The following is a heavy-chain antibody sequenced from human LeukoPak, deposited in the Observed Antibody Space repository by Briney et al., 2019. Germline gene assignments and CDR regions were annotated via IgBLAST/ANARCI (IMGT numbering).Heavy chain of an antibody. Sequence: SQTLSLTSTVSGGSISSSSCYWGWIRQPPGKGLEWIGSISYSGSTYYNPSLKSRVTISVDTSKNQFCLKLSSVTAADTAMYYCAREGSRGGGFSSWLDPWGQGTLVTVSS. J-gene: IGHJ5*02. CDR1: GGSISSSSCY. CDR2: ISYSGST. V-gene: IGHV4-39*02. CDR3: AREGSRGGGFSSWLDP. D-gene: IGHD2-15*01.